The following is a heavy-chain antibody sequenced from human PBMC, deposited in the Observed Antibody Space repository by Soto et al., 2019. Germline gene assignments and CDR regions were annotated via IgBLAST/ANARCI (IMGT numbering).Heavy chain of an antibody. J-gene: IGHJ4*02. D-gene: IGHD2-21*02. CDR1: GFTFSGSA. CDR2: IRTKTNNYAT. V-gene: IGHV3-73*01. CDR3: TRHVTYCGGDCSGVP. Sequence: EVQLVESGGGLVQPGGSLNLSCAASGFTFSGSAVHWIRQASGKGLEWVGRIRTKTNNYATLYAASVKGRFTISRDDSKDTAYLQMNSLKTEDTAVYYCTRHVTYCGGDCSGVPGGQGTLVTVSS.